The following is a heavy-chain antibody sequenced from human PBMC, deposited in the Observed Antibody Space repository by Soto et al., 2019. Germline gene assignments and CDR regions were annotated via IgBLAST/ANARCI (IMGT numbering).Heavy chain of an antibody. J-gene: IGHJ4*02. Sequence: QVLVQESGPGLVKPSQTLTLSCTVSGGSVDSGNHYWNWIRQPPGKGLEWIGYIYYVESTYYNPYLKSRATISVDTSQSRFSLRLTSVTAADTAVYYCARDMGSAMTTRLFDHWGQGTLVTVSS. V-gene: IGHV4-30-4*01. CDR1: GGSVDSGNHY. CDR3: ARDMGSAMTTRLFDH. CDR2: IYYVEST. D-gene: IGHD4-17*01.